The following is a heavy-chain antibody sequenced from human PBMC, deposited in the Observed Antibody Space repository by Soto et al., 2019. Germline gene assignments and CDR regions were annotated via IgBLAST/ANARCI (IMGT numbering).Heavy chain of an antibody. Sequence: SETLSLTCTVSGGSISGGGYYWSWIRQHPGKGLEWIGYIYYTGSTYYNPSLKSQVTISVDTSKNQFSLNLTSVTAADTAVYYCARDQEVNYADYGGSDYYYGMDAWGQGTTVTVSS. CDR3: ARDQEVNYADYGGSDYYYGMDA. V-gene: IGHV4-31*01. CDR2: IYYTGST. CDR1: GGSISGGGYY. J-gene: IGHJ6*02. D-gene: IGHD4-17*01.